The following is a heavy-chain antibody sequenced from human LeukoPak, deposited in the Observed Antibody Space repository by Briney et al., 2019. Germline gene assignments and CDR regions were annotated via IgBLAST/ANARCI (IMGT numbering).Heavy chain of an antibody. V-gene: IGHV3-30-3*01. CDR3: ARDSLLQLWINWFDP. CDR2: ISYDGSNK. Sequence: PGGSLRLSCAASGFTFSSYAMHWVRQAPGKGLEWVAVISYDGSNKYYADSVKGRFTISRDNSKNTLYLQMNSLRAEDTAVYYCARDSLLQLWINWFDPWGQGTLVTVSS. D-gene: IGHD5-18*01. CDR1: GFTFSSYA. J-gene: IGHJ5*02.